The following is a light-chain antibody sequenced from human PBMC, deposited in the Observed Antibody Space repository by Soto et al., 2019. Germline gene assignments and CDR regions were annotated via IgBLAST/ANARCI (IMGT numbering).Light chain of an antibody. Sequence: QSALTQPASVSGSPGQSITISCTGTSSDVGGYNYVSWYQQHPGKAPKLMIYDVSNRPSGVSNRFSGSKSGNTASLTISGLQADVEADYYCSSYTSISPPSVVFGGGTKLTVL. J-gene: IGLJ2*01. CDR3: SSYTSISPPSVV. CDR2: DVS. CDR1: SSDVGGYNY. V-gene: IGLV2-14*01.